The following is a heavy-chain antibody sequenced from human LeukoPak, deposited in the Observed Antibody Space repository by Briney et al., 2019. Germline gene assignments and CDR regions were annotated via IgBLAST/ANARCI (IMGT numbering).Heavy chain of an antibody. CDR2: IYYSGST. Sequence: PSQTLSLTCTVSGGSISSDDHYWNWIRQPPGKGLEWIGYIYYSGSTSYSPSLKSRVSMSLDTSKNQFSLKLSSVIAADTAVYYCARRWYCGGDCFWGPFDYWGQGTLVTVSS. CDR1: GGSISSDDHY. D-gene: IGHD2-21*02. J-gene: IGHJ4*02. CDR3: ARRWYCGGDCFWGPFDY. V-gene: IGHV4-30-4*01.